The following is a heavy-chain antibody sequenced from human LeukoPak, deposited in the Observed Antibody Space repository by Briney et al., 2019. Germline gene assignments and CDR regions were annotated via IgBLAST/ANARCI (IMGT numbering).Heavy chain of an antibody. CDR1: GGTFSSYA. CDR2: IIPILGIA. Sequence: GASVKVSCKASGGTFSSYAISWVRQAPGQGLEWMGRIIPILGIANYAQKFQGRVTITADKSTSTAYMELSSLRSEDTAVYYCARERGADYGDYYYYYGMDVWGQGTTVTVSS. J-gene: IGHJ6*02. CDR3: ARERGADYGDYYYYYGMDV. D-gene: IGHD4-17*01. V-gene: IGHV1-69*04.